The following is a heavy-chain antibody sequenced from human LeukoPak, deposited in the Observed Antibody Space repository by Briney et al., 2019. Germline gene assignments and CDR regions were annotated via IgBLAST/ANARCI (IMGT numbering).Heavy chain of an antibody. D-gene: IGHD1-26*01. CDR2: INPNSGGT. J-gene: IGHJ4*02. CDR3: AKGGGSGAPFLFDS. V-gene: IGHV1-2*02. CDR1: GYTFTGYY. Sequence: ASVKVSCKASGYTFTGYYMHWVRQAPGQGLEWMGWINPNSGGTNYAQKFQGRVTMTRDTSISTPYMERSRLRSDDTAVYYCAKGGGSGAPFLFDSWGQGPLVPASP.